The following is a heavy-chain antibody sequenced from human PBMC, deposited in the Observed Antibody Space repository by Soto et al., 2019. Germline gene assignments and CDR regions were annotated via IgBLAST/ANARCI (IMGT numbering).Heavy chain of an antibody. J-gene: IGHJ4*02. V-gene: IGHV4-59*08. CDR3: GRHRPVIEVNNHHPLDY. CDR1: VVSISTYY. D-gene: IGHD3-22*01. CDR2: IFYSGST. Sequence: QVQLQESGPGLVKPSETLSLTCSVSVVSISTYYCGWIRQPPGKGLEWIAYIFYSGSTKDNPSLKSRVPISVDTSKNELSLQLSSVSASDTAVYYCGRHRPVIEVNNHHPLDYGGQGTLVTVSS.